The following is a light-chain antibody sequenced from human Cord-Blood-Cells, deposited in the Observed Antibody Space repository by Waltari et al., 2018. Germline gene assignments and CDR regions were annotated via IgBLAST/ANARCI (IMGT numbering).Light chain of an antibody. CDR1: SSDVGGYNL. CDR3: CSYAGSSTLVV. J-gene: IGLJ2*01. V-gene: IGLV2-23*01. CDR2: EGS. Sequence: QSALTQPASVSGSPGQSITISCTGTSSDVGGYNLVSCYQQHPGKAPKLMIYEGSKRPSGVSNRFSGSKSGNTASLTISGLQAEDEADYYCCSYAGSSTLVVFGGGTKLTVL.